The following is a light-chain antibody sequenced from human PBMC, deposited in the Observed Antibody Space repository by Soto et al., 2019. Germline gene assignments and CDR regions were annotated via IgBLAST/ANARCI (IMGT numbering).Light chain of an antibody. CDR3: SSYTSSSTYV. J-gene: IGLJ1*01. Sequence: QSALTQPASVSGSPGQSITISCTGSSTDVGGYNYVSWYQQHPGKAPKVMIYEVSNRPLGVSNRFSGSKSGNTASLTISGLQAEDEADYYCSSYTSSSTYVFGTGTKLTVL. CDR2: EVS. CDR1: STDVGGYNY. V-gene: IGLV2-14*01.